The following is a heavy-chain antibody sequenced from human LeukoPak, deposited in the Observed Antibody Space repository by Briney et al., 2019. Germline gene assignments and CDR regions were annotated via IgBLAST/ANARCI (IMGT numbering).Heavy chain of an antibody. D-gene: IGHD3-16*01. CDR1: GGSISSSSYY. J-gene: IGHJ4*02. Sequence: PSETLSLTCTVSGGSISSSSYYWGWIRQPPGKGLEWIGSIYYSGSTYYNPSLKSRVTISVDTSKNQFSLKLSSVTAADTAVYYCAREDFGVNCIDYWGQGTLVTVSS. CDR3: AREDFGVNCIDY. V-gene: IGHV4-39*07. CDR2: IYYSGST.